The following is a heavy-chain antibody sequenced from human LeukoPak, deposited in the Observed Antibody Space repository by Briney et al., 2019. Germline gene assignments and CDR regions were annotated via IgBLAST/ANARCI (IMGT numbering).Heavy chain of an antibody. V-gene: IGHV4-31*03. D-gene: IGHD3-22*01. J-gene: IGHJ4*02. CDR3: ARSDSSGYYYPD. CDR2: TYYSGST. CDR1: GGSISSGGHY. Sequence: SETLSLTCTVSGGSISSGGHYWSWIRQHPGKGLEWIGYTYYSGSTYYNPSLKSRVTISVDASKNQFSLKLSSVTAADTAVYYCARSDSSGYYYPDWGQGTPVTVSS.